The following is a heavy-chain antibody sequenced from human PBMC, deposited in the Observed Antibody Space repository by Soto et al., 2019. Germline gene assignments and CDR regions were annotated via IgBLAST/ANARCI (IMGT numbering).Heavy chain of an antibody. J-gene: IGHJ6*02. CDR1: GGSISSGDYY. D-gene: IGHD3-3*01. CDR2: IYYSGTT. CDR3: ARDSSYDFWSEMDV. V-gene: IGHV4-30-4*01. Sequence: QVQLQESGPGLVKPSQTLSLTCTVSGGSISSGDYYWSWIRQPPGKGLEWIGYIYYSGTTYYNPSLRRRLTISVDTSKNQFSLKLSSVTAADTAVYYCARDSSYDFWSEMDVWGQGTTVTVSS.